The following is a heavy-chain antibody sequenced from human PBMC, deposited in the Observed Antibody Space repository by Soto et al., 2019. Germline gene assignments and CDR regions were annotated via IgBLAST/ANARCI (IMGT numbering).Heavy chain of an antibody. CDR3: ARGQRFSGWFDP. V-gene: IGHV4-4*07. J-gene: IGHJ5*02. CDR2: IYSSGNT. D-gene: IGHD3-3*01. Sequence: ASETLSLTCSVSGGTISGYYWTWIRQPAGKGLEWIGRIYSSGNTKYNPSLQSRVTMSLDTSNNQFSLRLTSVTAADTAVYYCARGQRFSGWFDPWGQGTLVTVSS. CDR1: GGTISGYY.